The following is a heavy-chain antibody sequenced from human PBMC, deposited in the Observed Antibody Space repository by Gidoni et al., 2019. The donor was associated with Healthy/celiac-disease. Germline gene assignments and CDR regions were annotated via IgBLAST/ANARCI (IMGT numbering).Heavy chain of an antibody. J-gene: IGHJ4*02. D-gene: IGHD5-12*01. CDR2: IIRIFGTA. Sequence: QVPLVPSGAEVMKPGSSVKVSCKASGGPFSSYAISWVRQAPGEGLAWMGGIIRIFGTANYAQKFLGRVTITADESTSTAYMELSSLRSEDTAVYYCAREVRRDGYNSFDYWGQGTLVTVSS. CDR1: GGPFSSYA. V-gene: IGHV1-69*01. CDR3: AREVRRDGYNSFDY.